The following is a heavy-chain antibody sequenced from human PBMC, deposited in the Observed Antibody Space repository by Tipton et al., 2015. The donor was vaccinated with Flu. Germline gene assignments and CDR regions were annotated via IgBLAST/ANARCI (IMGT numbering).Heavy chain of an antibody. CDR1: GFTFDDYA. Sequence: SLRLSCAASGFTFDDYAMHWVRQAPGKGLEWVSGISWNSGSIGYADSVKGRFTISRDNAKNSLYLQMNSLRAEDTAVYYCGKLRFPLGGMDVWGKGTTVTVSS. V-gene: IGHV3-9*01. CDR2: ISWNSGSI. J-gene: IGHJ6*03. CDR3: GKLRFPLGGMDV. D-gene: IGHD3-3*01.